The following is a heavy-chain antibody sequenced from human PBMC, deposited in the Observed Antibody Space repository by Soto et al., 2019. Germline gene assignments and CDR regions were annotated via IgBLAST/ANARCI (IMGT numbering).Heavy chain of an antibody. CDR1: GGTFSSYA. J-gene: IGHJ4*02. CDR3: ARVGWPTGTTWGFHFDY. V-gene: IGHV1-69*13. D-gene: IGHD1-1*01. Sequence: GASVKVSCKASGGTFSSYAISWVRQAPGQGLEWMGGIIPIFGTANYAQKFQGRVTITADESTSTAYMELSSLRSEDTAVYYCARVGWPTGTTWGFHFDYWGQGTLVTVSS. CDR2: IIPIFGTA.